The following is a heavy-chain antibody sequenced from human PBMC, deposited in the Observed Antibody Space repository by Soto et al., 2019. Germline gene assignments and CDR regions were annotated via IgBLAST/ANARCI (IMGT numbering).Heavy chain of an antibody. V-gene: IGHV4-39*01. Sequence: PSETLSLTCIVSGGSISSSSYYWGWIRQPPGKGLEWIGSMLYSGLTYYNPSLKSRVTLSVDTSKNQFSVRLNSVTASDTAVYYCAPLSVSLSGPYGIHVWGQGTTVTVSS. CDR2: MLYSGLT. CDR3: APLSVSLSGPYGIHV. CDR1: GGSISSSSYY. J-gene: IGHJ6*02. D-gene: IGHD2-15*01.